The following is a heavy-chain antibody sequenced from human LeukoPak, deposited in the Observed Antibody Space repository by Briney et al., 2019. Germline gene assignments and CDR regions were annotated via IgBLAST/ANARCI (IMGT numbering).Heavy chain of an antibody. CDR3: ARPLGYSYGYMDY. V-gene: IGHV4-59*01. J-gene: IGHJ4*02. D-gene: IGHD5-18*01. CDR2: IYYSGSGGT. CDR1: GGSISSFY. Sequence: SETLSLTCTVSGGSISSFYWSWIRQPPGKGLEWIGYIYYSGSGGTNYNPSLKSRVTISVDTSQNQFSLKLSSVTAADTAVYYCARPLGYSYGYMDYWGQGTLVTVS.